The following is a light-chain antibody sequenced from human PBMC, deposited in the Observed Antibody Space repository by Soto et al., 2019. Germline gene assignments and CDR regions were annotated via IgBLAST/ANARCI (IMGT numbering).Light chain of an antibody. CDR3: CSLTNGATWV. J-gene: IGLJ3*02. V-gene: IGLV2-23*01. CDR2: EAS. CDR1: NSDVGSHNF. Sequence: QSVLTQPASVSGSPGQSITISCTGTNSDVGSHNFVSWYQQYPGKAPKLLIYEASKRASGLSNRFSGSKSGNTASLTISGLQAEDEADYYCCSLTNGATWVFGGGTKLTVL.